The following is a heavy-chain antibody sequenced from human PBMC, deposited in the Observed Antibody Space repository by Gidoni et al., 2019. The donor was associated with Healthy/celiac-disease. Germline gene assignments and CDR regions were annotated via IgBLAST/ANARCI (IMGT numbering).Heavy chain of an antibody. CDR2: INRDGSST. D-gene: IGHD3-22*01. Sequence: EVQLVESGGGLVQPGGSLRLSCAASGFTFSSYWMHWVRQAPGKGLVWVSRINRDGSSTSYADSVKGRFTISRDNAKNTLYLQMNSLRAEDTAVYYCARTDNYYDSSGYYYSDPAFDIWGQGTMVTVSS. CDR3: ARTDNYYDSSGYYYSDPAFDI. CDR1: GFTFSSYW. V-gene: IGHV3-74*01. J-gene: IGHJ3*02.